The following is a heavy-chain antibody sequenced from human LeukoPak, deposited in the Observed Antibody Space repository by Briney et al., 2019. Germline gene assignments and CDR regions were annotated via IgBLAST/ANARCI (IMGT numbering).Heavy chain of an antibody. CDR1: GFTFDDYA. D-gene: IGHD1-26*01. CDR3: AKDLRVGATGEGVDY. CDR2: ISGDGDST. V-gene: IGHV3-43*02. Sequence: GGSLRLSCAASGFTFDDYAMHWVRQAPGKGLEWVSLISGDGDSTYYADSVKGRFTISRDNNKNSLYLQMNSLRAEDTSLYYCAKDLRVGATGEGVDYWGQGTLVTVSS. J-gene: IGHJ4*02.